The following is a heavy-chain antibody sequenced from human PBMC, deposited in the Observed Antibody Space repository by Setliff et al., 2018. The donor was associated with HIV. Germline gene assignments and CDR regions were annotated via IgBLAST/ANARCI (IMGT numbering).Heavy chain of an antibody. J-gene: IGHJ4*02. Sequence: ASVKVSCKASGYTFTYYGINWVRQAPGQGLEWMGWINTNNGNPMYAQGITGRVAFSTDTSVRTAYLQIVGLTPEDTAVYFCARDDYANTDLDFWGPGTLVTVSS. CDR3: ARDDYANTDLDF. CDR2: INTNNGNP. V-gene: IGHV7-4-1*01. D-gene: IGHD4-17*01. CDR1: GYTFTYYG.